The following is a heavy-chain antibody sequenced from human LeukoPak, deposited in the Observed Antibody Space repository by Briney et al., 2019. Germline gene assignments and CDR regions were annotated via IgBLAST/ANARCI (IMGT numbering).Heavy chain of an antibody. CDR1: GFTFSSYA. CDR2: ISGSGSST. D-gene: IGHD6-19*01. CDR3: AKFWAVAVPGYFDY. Sequence: GGSLRLSCAASGFTFSSYALSWVRQAPGKGLECVSGISGSGSSTYFADSVKGRFTISRDNSKNTVYLQMNSLRAEDTAIYYCAKFWAVAVPGYFDYWGQGTLVTVSS. J-gene: IGHJ4*02. V-gene: IGHV3-23*01.